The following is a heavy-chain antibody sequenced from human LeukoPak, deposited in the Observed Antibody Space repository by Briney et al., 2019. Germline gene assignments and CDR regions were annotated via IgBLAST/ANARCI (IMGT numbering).Heavy chain of an antibody. CDR3: ASHWGGY. V-gene: IGHV3-53*01. CDR2: IYDSGTT. CDR1: GFTFSTYS. Sequence: GGSLRLSCAASGFTFSTYSMKWVRQAPGKGLEWVSIIYDSGTTHYADSVKGRFTISRDNLRNTLYRQMNSLRAEDTAVYYCASHWGGYWGQGTLVTVSS. J-gene: IGHJ4*02. D-gene: IGHD3-16*01.